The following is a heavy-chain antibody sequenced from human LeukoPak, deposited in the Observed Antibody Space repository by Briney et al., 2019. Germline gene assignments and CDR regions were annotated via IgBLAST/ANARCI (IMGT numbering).Heavy chain of an antibody. CDR3: ARSYYDSSGYYCDAFDI. Sequence: SETLSLTCTVSGGSISSYYWSWIRQPAGKGLEWIGSIYTSGSTNYNPSLKSRVTMSVDTSKNQFSLKLSSVTAADTAVYYCARSYYDSSGYYCDAFDIWGQGTMVTVSS. V-gene: IGHV4-4*07. J-gene: IGHJ3*02. CDR2: IYTSGST. CDR1: GGSISSYY. D-gene: IGHD3-22*01.